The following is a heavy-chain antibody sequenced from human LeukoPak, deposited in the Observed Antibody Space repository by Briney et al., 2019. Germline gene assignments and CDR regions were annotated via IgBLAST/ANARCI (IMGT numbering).Heavy chain of an antibody. J-gene: IGHJ4*02. Sequence: TSETLSLTCTVSGASIRSYHWSWIRQPAGKGLEWIGRFQTNGNTNSHPSLKSRVAMSVDASNNQFALRLSSVTAADTAVYYCGGSEVGRTTSGTHDFWGQGTLVTVSA. CDR3: GGSEVGRTTSGTHDF. CDR1: GASIRSYH. CDR2: FQTNGNT. D-gene: IGHD3-10*01. V-gene: IGHV4-4*07.